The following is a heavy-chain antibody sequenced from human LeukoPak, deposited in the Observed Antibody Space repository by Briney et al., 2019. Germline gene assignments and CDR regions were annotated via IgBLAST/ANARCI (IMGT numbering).Heavy chain of an antibody. CDR2: IYYTGST. D-gene: IGHD4-11*01. Sequence: SETLSLTCTPSGGSISSYYWNWIRQPPGKGLEWIGYIYYTGSTRYNPSLESRVTISIDTSRNQFSLRLTSVTAADTAAYYCARRGFSNHYFDYWGQGILVTVSS. J-gene: IGHJ4*02. CDR3: ARRGFSNHYFDY. CDR1: GGSISSYY. V-gene: IGHV4-59*08.